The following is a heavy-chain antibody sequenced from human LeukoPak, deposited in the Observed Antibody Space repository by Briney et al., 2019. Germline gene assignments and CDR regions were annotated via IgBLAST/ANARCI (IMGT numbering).Heavy chain of an antibody. CDR1: GFTFSSYA. V-gene: IGHV3-23*01. Sequence: GRSLRLSCAASGFTFSSYAMSWVRQAPGKGLEWVLVISGSGGSTDYADSVKGRFTISRDNAKNSLYLQMNSLRAEDTAVYYCARGRFSGSSDFDYWGQGTLVTVSS. D-gene: IGHD1-26*01. CDR3: ARGRFSGSSDFDY. J-gene: IGHJ4*02. CDR2: ISGSGGST.